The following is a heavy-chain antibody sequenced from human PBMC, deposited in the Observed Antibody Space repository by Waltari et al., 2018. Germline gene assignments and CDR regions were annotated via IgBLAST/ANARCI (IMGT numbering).Heavy chain of an antibody. Sequence: QVQLPQWGAGLLKPSETLSLTCAVYGGSFSGYYWSWIRQPPGKGLEWIGEINHSGSTNYNPSLKSRVTISVDTSKNQFSLKLSSVTAADTAVYYCAREGIVVVTAKYYYYYGMDVWGQGTTVTVSS. CDR1: GGSFSGYY. V-gene: IGHV4-34*01. CDR3: AREGIVVVTAKYYYYYGMDV. J-gene: IGHJ6*02. D-gene: IGHD2-21*02. CDR2: INHSGST.